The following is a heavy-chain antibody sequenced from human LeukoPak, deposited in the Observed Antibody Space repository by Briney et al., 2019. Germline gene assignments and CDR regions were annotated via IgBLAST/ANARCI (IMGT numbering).Heavy chain of an antibody. J-gene: IGHJ3*02. V-gene: IGHV3-7*01. Sequence: GGSLRLSCAASGFTFSTYWMTWVRQAPGKGLEWVANIKQDGSETYYVDSVKGRFTISRDNAKNSLYLQMNSLRTEDTAVYSCARLNYYANKGPDAFDIWGQGTMVIVSS. CDR3: ARLNYYANKGPDAFDI. D-gene: IGHD3-10*01. CDR2: IKQDGSET. CDR1: GFTFSTYW.